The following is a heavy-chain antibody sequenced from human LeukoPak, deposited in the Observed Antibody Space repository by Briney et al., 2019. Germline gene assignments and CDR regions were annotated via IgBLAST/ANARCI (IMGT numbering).Heavy chain of an antibody. CDR1: GGSISSYY. CDR2: IYYSGST. V-gene: IGHV4-59*01. Sequence: SETLSLTCTVSGGSISSYYWSWIRQPPGKGLEWIGYIYYSGSTNYNPSLKSRVTISVDTSKNQFSLKLSSVTAADTAVYYCARGFHFYRPRFDYWGQGTLVTVSS. CDR3: ARGFHFYRPRFDY. D-gene: IGHD2/OR15-2a*01. J-gene: IGHJ4*02.